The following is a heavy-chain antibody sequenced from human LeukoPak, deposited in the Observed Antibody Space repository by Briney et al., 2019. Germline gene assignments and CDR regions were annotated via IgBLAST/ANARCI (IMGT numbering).Heavy chain of an antibody. CDR1: GYTFTSYY. D-gene: IGHD3-16*01. V-gene: IGHV1-2*02. CDR3: ARDSTLRPFDY. CDR2: INPNGGGT. J-gene: IGHJ4*02. Sequence: GAPVKVSCKASGYTFTSYYIHWVRQVPGQGLEWMGWINPNGGGTNYAQKFQGRVTMTRDTSISTAYMELSRLGSDDTAVYYCARDSTLRPFDYWGQGTLVTVSS.